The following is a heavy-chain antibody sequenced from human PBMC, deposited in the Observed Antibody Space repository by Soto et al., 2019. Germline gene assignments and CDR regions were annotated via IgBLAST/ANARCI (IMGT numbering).Heavy chain of an antibody. Sequence: EVQLLDSGGGLVQPGGSLRLSCAASGFIFSNYAMSWVRQAPGKGLEWVSAISGSGGDTFYVGSVKGRFTISRDNSKNTLSLQMNSLRAEDTATYYCAKDAGRGGGSAFDCWGQGTLVIVSS. V-gene: IGHV3-23*01. CDR1: GFIFSNYA. CDR2: ISGSGGDT. CDR3: AKDAGRGGGSAFDC. J-gene: IGHJ4*02. D-gene: IGHD2-2*01.